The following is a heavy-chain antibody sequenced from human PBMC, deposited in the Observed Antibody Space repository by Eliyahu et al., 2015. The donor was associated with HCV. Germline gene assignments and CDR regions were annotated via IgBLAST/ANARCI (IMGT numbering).Heavy chain of an antibody. D-gene: IGHD2-2*01. V-gene: IGHV3-23*01. CDR3: AKTGEIVVVPAAQLGFYYYGMDV. J-gene: IGHJ6*02. Sequence: EVQLLESGGGLVQXGGSLRLSCAASGFTXSSYAMXWVRQAPGKGLEWVSAISGSGGSTYYADSVKGRFTISRDNXKNTLYLQMNSLRAEDTAVYYCAKTGEIVVVPAAQLGFYYYGMDVWGQGTTVTVSS. CDR1: GFTXSSYA. CDR2: ISGSGGST.